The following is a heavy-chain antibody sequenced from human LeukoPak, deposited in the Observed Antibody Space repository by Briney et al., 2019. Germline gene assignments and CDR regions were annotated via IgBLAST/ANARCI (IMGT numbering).Heavy chain of an antibody. CDR2: INSDGNSI. CDR1: GFTFSRYW. J-gene: IGHJ4*02. D-gene: IGHD7-27*01. V-gene: IGHV3-74*03. Sequence: GGSLRLSCVASGFTFSRYWMNWVRQAPGKGLVWVSRINSDGNSITYAGSVKGRFTISRDNAKNALYLQMTSLRGEDTAVYYCGRGSGVADYWGRGALVTVSS. CDR3: GRGSGVADY.